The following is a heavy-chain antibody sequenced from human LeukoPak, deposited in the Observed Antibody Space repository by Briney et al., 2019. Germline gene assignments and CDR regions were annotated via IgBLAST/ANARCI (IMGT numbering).Heavy chain of an antibody. J-gene: IGHJ4*02. CDR3: ARGDSSGYYWGLDY. CDR1: GFTFSSYA. D-gene: IGHD3-22*01. V-gene: IGHV3-30-3*01. CDR2: ISYDGSNK. Sequence: GGCLRLSCAASGFTFSSYAMHWVRQAPGKGLEWVAVISYDGSNKYYADSVKGRFTISRDNYKNTLYLQMNSLRAEDTAVYYCARGDSSGYYWGLDYWGQGTLVTVSS.